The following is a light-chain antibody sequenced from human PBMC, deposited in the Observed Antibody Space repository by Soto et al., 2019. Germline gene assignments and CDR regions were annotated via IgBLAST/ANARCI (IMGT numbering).Light chain of an antibody. CDR2: EVS. Sequence: QSALTQPPSASGSPGQSVTISCTGTPSDVGASNYVSWYQQQPGKAPKLMISEVSKRPPGVPDRFAGSKSGNTASLTVDGLQAEDEADYYCSSSAGTTNMVFGAGTKLTV. V-gene: IGLV2-8*01. CDR3: SSSAGTTNMV. J-gene: IGLJ2*01. CDR1: PSDVGASNY.